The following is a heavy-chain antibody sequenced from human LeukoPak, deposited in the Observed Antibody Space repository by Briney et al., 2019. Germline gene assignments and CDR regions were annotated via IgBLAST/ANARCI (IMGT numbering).Heavy chain of an antibody. CDR2: IYYTGST. D-gene: IGHD6-13*01. CDR3: ARGGGYSSSWSY. V-gene: IGHV4-59*01. CDR1: GGSISSSY. Sequence: SETLSLTCTVSGGSISSSYWSWIRQPPGKGLEWIGYIYYTGSTNYNPSRKRRVTISVDTSKNQFPLKRSSVTAADTAVYYCARGGGYSSSWSYWGQGTLVTVSS. J-gene: IGHJ4*02.